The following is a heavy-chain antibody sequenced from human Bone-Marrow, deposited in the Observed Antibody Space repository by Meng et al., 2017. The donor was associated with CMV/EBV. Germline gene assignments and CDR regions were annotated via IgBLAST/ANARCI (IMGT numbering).Heavy chain of an antibody. D-gene: IGHD3-16*01. V-gene: IGHV3-11*04. Sequence: GESLKISCAASGFTFSDFYMTWIRQAPGKGLEWISYISNDGTAVYYADSVRGRFTISRDNANNSVSLQMNSLRAEDTAVYYCARYGGWVQPLFGFAAWGRGPLVTGSS. J-gene: IGHJ5*01. CDR2: ISNDGTAV. CDR3: ARYGGWVQPLFGFAA. CDR1: GFTFSDFY.